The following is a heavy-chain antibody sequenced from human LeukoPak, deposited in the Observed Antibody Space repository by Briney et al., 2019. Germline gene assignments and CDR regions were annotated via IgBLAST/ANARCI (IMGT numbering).Heavy chain of an antibody. CDR1: GYTFTSYY. V-gene: IGHV1-46*01. CDR2: INPSGGST. D-gene: IGHD3-3*01. CDR3: ARDGREISRNPECFQH. Sequence: ASVKVSCKASGYTFTSYYMHWVRQAPGQGLEWMGIINPSGGSTTYAQKFQGRVTMIRDTSTSTVYMELSSLRSEDTAVYYCARDGREISRNPECFQHWGQGTLVTVSS. J-gene: IGHJ1*01.